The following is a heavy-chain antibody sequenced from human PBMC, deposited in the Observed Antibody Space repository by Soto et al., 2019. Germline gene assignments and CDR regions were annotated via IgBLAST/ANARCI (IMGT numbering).Heavy chain of an antibody. D-gene: IGHD2-2*01. CDR1: GDSLHIGGYY. CDR2: IYYTGKT. J-gene: IGHJ5*01. Sequence: QVQLQESGPGLVKPSQTLSLTCSVSGDSLHIGGYYWTWIRQRPGEGLEWMGYIYYTGKTYYNPSLESRLTMSVDRSKNQFSLKLNSVTAADTAVYYCGRDVPSNANGIDSWGQGTLVTVSS. V-gene: IGHV4-31*03. CDR3: GRDVPSNANGIDS.